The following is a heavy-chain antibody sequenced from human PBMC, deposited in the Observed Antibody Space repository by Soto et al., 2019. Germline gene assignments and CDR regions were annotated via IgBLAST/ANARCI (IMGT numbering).Heavy chain of an antibody. CDR3: TTDSAYSSSSFDY. J-gene: IGHJ4*02. Sequence: GGSLRLSCAASGFTFSNAWMSWVRQAPGKGLEWVGRIKSKTDGGTTDYAAPVKDRFTISRDDSKNTLYLQMNSLKTEDTAVYYCTTDSAYSSSSFDYWGQGTLVTVSS. CDR2: IKSKTDGGTT. CDR1: GFTFSNAW. V-gene: IGHV3-15*01. D-gene: IGHD6-6*01.